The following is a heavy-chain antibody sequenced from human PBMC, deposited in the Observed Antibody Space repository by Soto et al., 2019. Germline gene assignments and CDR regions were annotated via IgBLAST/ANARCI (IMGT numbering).Heavy chain of an antibody. J-gene: IGHJ6*02. Sequence: QVQLQESGPGLVKPSQTLSLTCTVSGGSISSGGYYWSWIRQHPGKGLEWIGYINYSGSTYYNPSLKSRVTISVDTSKNQFSLKLSTVTAADTAVYYCARSIFGTTVYSSGGMDVWGQGTTVTVSS. V-gene: IGHV4-31*03. CDR1: GGSISSGGYY. D-gene: IGHD3-3*01. CDR2: INYSGST. CDR3: ARSIFGTTVYSSGGMDV.